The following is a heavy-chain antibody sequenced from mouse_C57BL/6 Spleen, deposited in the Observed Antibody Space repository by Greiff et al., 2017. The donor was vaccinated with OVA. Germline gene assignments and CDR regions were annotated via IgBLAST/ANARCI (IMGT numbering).Heavy chain of an antibody. Sequence: VQLQQSGAELVRPGASVKLSCTASGFNIKDDYMHWVKQRPEQGLEWIGWIDPENGDTEYASKFQGKATIPADTSSNTAYLQLSSLTSEDTAVSYCTTTLVAHWYFGVCGTGTTVTVSS. CDR2: IDPENGDT. CDR3: TTTLVAHWYFGV. V-gene: IGHV14-4*01. D-gene: IGHD1-1*01. J-gene: IGHJ1*03. CDR1: GFNIKDDY.